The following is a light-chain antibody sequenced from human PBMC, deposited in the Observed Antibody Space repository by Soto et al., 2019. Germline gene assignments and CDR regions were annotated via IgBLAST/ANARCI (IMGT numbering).Light chain of an antibody. Sequence: DIVLTQSPGTLSLSPGETASLSCRASQNVDTSLAWYQQRPGRAPRLLMSEASRRAASIPARFSGTGSGTDFTLTINSLEPEDVAVYYCQQRYNWPLTFGAGTRVEI. V-gene: IGKV3-11*01. J-gene: IGKJ4*01. CDR2: EAS. CDR1: QNVDTS. CDR3: QQRYNWPLT.